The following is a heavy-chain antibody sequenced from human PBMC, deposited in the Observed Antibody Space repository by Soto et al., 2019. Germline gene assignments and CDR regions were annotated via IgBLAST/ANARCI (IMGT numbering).Heavy chain of an antibody. D-gene: IGHD4-17*01. CDR1: GYTFTGYY. CDR3: ARGGDDYGDQGGGWFDP. Sequence: QVQLVQSGAEVKKPGASVKVSCKASGYTFTGYYMHWVRQAPGQGLEWMGWINPNSGGTNYAQKFQGWVTMTRDTSISTAYMELSRLRSDDTAVYYGARGGDDYGDQGGGWFDPWGQGTLVTVSS. J-gene: IGHJ5*02. V-gene: IGHV1-2*04. CDR2: INPNSGGT.